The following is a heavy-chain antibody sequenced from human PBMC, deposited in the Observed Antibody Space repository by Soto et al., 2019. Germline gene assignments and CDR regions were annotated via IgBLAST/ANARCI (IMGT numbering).Heavy chain of an antibody. CDR1: GFTFSSYA. J-gene: IGHJ4*02. D-gene: IGHD3-9*01. V-gene: IGHV3-30-3*01. Sequence: GGSLRLSCAASGFTFSSYAMHWVRQAPGKGLEWVAVISYDGSNKYYADSVKGRFTISRDNSKNTLYLQMNRLRAEDTAVYYIARETSLTGYYLDLDSWGQGTLVTVAS. CDR3: ARETSLTGYYLDLDS. CDR2: ISYDGSNK.